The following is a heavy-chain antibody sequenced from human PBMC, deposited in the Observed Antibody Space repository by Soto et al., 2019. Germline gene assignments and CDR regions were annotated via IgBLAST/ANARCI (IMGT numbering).Heavy chain of an antibody. Sequence: EVHLVESGGGLVKPGGSLTISCAASGFAYSVYDMNWVRQAPGKGLEWVSSISPTSTYIFYADSLMGRFTVSRDNAKNSLYLQMNSLRADDTAVYFCARLVFGKSYYLDSCGQGTLVTVSS. CDR2: ISPTSTYI. J-gene: IGHJ4*02. CDR3: ARLVFGKSYYLDS. V-gene: IGHV3-21*01. CDR1: GFAYSVYD. D-gene: IGHD1-26*01.